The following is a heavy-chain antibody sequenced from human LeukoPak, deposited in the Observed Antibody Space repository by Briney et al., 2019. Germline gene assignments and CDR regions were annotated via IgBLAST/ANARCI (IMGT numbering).Heavy chain of an antibody. CDR2: INPSGGST. V-gene: IGHV1-46*01. J-gene: IGHJ4*02. D-gene: IGHD3-10*01. Sequence: ASVKVSCKASGYTFTSYYMHWVRQAPGQGLEWMGIINPSGGSTSYAQKFQGRVTMTRDTSTSTVYMELSSLRSEDTAVYYCARDHGAASSCFHFDYWGQGTLVTVSS. CDR3: ARDHGAASSCFHFDY. CDR1: GYTFTSYY.